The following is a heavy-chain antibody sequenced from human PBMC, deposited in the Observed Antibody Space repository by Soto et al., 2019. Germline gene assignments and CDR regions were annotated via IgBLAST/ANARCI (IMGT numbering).Heavy chain of an antibody. CDR3: ARAYSGSYRKFSWFDP. CDR1: GGSFSGYY. J-gene: IGHJ5*02. D-gene: IGHD1-26*01. V-gene: IGHV4-34*01. Sequence: SETLSLTCAVYGGSFSGYYWSWIRQPPGKGLEWIGEINHSGSTNYNPSLKSRVTISVDTSKNQFSLKLSSVTAADTAVYYCARAYSGSYRKFSWFDPWGQGTLVTVS. CDR2: INHSGST.